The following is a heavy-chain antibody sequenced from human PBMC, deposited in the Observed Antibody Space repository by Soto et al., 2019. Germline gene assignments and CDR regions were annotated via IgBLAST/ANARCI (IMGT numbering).Heavy chain of an antibody. Sequence: QITLKESGPTLVKPTQTLTLTCTFSGFSLTTSAVGVGWIRQPPGKALEWLALIYWDDDERYSPSLKSRLSITKDTSRNLVVLTMTNMDPVDTATYYCAYSPPRHVPEEAMSYPGTAFDFWGQGALVTVSS. CDR3: AYSPPRHVPEEAMSYPGTAFDF. D-gene: IGHD2-2*01. CDR1: GFSLTTSAVG. V-gene: IGHV2-5*02. J-gene: IGHJ4*02. CDR2: IYWDDDE.